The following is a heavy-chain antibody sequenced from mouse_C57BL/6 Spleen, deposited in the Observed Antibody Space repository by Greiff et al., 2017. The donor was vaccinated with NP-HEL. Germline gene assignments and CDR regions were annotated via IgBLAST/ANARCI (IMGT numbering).Heavy chain of an antibody. V-gene: IGHV5-6*01. CDR1: GFTFSSYG. CDR2: ISSGGSYT. Sequence: EVQVVESGGDLVKPGGSLKLSCAASGFTFSSYGMSWVRQTPDKRLEWVATISSGGSYTYYPDSVKRRFTISRDNAKNTLYLQMSSLKTEDTAMYYCARHRHYFDYWGQGTTLTVSS. CDR3: ARHRHYFDY. J-gene: IGHJ2*01.